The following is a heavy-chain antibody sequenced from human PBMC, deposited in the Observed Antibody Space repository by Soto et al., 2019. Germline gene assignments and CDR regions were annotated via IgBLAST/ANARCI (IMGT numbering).Heavy chain of an antibody. CDR3: ASRRLDVDLGMDV. CDR1: GYTFTSYY. CDR2: INPSGGST. D-gene: IGHD3-16*01. V-gene: IGHV1-46*01. Sequence: GASVKVSCKASGYTFTSYYMHWVRQAPGQGLEWMGIINPSGGSTSYAQKFQGRVTMTRDTSTSTVYVELSSLRSEDTAVYYCASRRLDVDLGMDVWGQGTTVTVSS. J-gene: IGHJ6*02.